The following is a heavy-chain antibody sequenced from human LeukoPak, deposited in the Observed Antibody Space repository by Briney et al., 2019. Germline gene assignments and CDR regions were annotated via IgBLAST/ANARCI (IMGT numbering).Heavy chain of an antibody. J-gene: IGHJ5*02. V-gene: IGHV4-31*03. CDR2: IYYSGST. CDR3: ARTVLLWFGELLGGWFDP. CDR1: GGXISSGGYY. D-gene: IGHD3-10*01. Sequence: SQTLSLTCTVSGGXISSGGYYWSWIRQHPGKGLEWIGYIYYSGSTYYNPSLKSRVTISVDTSKNQFSPKLSSVTAADTAVYYCARTVLLWFGELLGGWFDPWGQGTLVTVSS.